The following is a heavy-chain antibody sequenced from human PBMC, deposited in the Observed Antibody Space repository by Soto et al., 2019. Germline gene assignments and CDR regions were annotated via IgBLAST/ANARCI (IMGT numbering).Heavy chain of an antibody. Sequence: SVKVSCKASGYTFTGHYIHWVRQAPEQGPEWMGEIGPESGATRYAQKFQGRVTMTRDMSITTVYMELNNLSPDDTAVYYCGRGRSGQIVVFYWGQGTPVTVSS. CDR2: IGPESGAT. J-gene: IGHJ4*02. V-gene: IGHV1-2*02. D-gene: IGHD1-26*01. CDR3: GRGRSGQIVVFY. CDR1: GYTFTGHY.